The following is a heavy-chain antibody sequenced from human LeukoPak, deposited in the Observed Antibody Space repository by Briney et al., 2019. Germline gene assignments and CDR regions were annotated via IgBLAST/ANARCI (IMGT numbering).Heavy chain of an antibody. D-gene: IGHD1-26*01. CDR1: GFTFSDYY. Sequence: PGGSLRLSCAASGFTFSDYYMSWIRQAPGKGLEWVSYISSSGSTIYYADSVKGRFTISRDNSKNTLYLQMNSLRAEDTAVYYCVKGGIVGATKDRSFDYWGQGTLVPVSS. V-gene: IGHV3-11*01. CDR3: VKGGIVGATKDRSFDY. CDR2: ISSSGSTI. J-gene: IGHJ4*02.